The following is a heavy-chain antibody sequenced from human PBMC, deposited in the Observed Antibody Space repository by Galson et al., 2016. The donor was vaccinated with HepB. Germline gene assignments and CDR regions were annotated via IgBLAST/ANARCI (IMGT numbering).Heavy chain of an antibody. Sequence: SLRLSCAASGFTFSNFGMSWVRQAPGKGLEWVSSISGTGDETYHADSVKGRFTISRDPPKNTLYLQMNSLKAADTAVYYCAKATRGIRGVMIYGMDVWGLGTTVIVSS. CDR3: AKATRGIRGVMIYGMDV. V-gene: IGHV3-23*01. J-gene: IGHJ6*02. D-gene: IGHD3-10*01. CDR1: GFTFSNFG. CDR2: ISGTGDET.